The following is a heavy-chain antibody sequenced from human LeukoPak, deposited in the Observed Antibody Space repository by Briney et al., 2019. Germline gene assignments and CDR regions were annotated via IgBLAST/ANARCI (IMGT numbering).Heavy chain of an antibody. Sequence: GGSLRLSCAASGFMVGHKYMSWVRQAPGKGLEWLSIIYAGGNTYSADSVKGRFTISRDNSRNTVYLQMNNLRDDDTAVYYCARDYYYYYGMDVWGQGTTVTVSS. J-gene: IGHJ6*02. V-gene: IGHV3-66*01. CDR1: GFMVGHKY. CDR3: ARDYYYYYGMDV. CDR2: IYAGGNT.